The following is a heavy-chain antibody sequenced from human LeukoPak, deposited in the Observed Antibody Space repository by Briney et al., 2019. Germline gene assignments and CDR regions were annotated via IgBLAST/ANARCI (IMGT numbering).Heavy chain of an antibody. CDR3: ARAYYDFWSGRDAFDI. D-gene: IGHD3-3*01. CDR2: ISSSSSTI. Sequence: GGSLRLSCAASGSTFSSYSMNWVRQAPGNGLEWVSYISSSSSTIYYADSVKGRFTISRDNAKNSLYLQMNSLRAEDTAVYYCARAYYDFWSGRDAFDIWGQGTMVTVSS. CDR1: GSTFSSYS. J-gene: IGHJ3*02. V-gene: IGHV3-48*04.